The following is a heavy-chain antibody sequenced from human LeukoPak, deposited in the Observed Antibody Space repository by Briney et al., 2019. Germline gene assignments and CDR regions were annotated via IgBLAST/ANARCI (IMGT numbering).Heavy chain of an antibody. CDR3: ARDKWAQWLAYDY. V-gene: IGHV3-21*01. J-gene: IGHJ4*02. CDR1: GFTFSSYA. D-gene: IGHD6-19*01. Sequence: TSGGSLRLSCAASGFTFSSYAMSWVRQAPGKGLEWVSSISSSSYIYYADSVKGRFTISRDNAKNSLYLQMNSLRAEDTAVYYCARDKWAQWLAYDYWGQGTLVTVSS. CDR2: ISSSSYI.